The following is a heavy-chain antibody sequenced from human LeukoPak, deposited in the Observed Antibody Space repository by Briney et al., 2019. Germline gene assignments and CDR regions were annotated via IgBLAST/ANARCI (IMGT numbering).Heavy chain of an antibody. Sequence: GGSLRLSCAASGFSFSSNSMNWVRQAPGKGLEWVSYISGSSSTIYYADSVKGRFTISRDNSKNTLYLQMNSLRAEDTAVYYCARHGVAVAGYLDYWGQGTLVTVSS. CDR3: ARHGVAVAGYLDY. CDR2: ISGSSSTI. J-gene: IGHJ4*02. V-gene: IGHV3-48*01. CDR1: GFSFSSNS. D-gene: IGHD6-19*01.